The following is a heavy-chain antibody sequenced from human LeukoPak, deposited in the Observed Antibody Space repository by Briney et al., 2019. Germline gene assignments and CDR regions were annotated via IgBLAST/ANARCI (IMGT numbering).Heavy chain of an antibody. CDR2: ISYIGST. J-gene: IGHJ3*02. Sequence: SETLSLTCAVSTDSISSHYWSWIRQPPGKGLEWIGYISYIGSTNYNPSLKSRVTISIDTSKNQFSLQLTSVTAADTAVYYCARDLVTVTKGFDIWGQGTMVSVSS. V-gene: IGHV4-59*11. CDR1: TDSISSHY. D-gene: IGHD4-17*01. CDR3: ARDLVTVTKGFDI.